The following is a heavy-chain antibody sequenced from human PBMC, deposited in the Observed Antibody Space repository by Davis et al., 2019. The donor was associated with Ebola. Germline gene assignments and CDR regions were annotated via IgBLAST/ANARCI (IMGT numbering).Heavy chain of an antibody. D-gene: IGHD7-27*01. Sequence: SETLSLTCTVYGFSLSSGYYAGWNRKPPGKGLEWIGSIYHSGSTYYNPSLKSRVTISVDTSKNQFSLKLSSVTAADTAVYYCARVRLGRADFDLWGRGTLVTVSS. CDR1: GFSLSSGYY. J-gene: IGHJ2*01. CDR3: ARVRLGRADFDL. CDR2: IYHSGST. V-gene: IGHV4-38-2*02.